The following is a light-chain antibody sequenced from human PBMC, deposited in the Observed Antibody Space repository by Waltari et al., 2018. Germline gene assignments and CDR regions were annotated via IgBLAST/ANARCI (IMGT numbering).Light chain of an antibody. J-gene: IGLJ2*01. V-gene: IGLV4-69*01. Sequence: QVVLTQSPSASASLGASVKLTCPLSSGPSSYAIAWHQQQPEKGPRYLMKVSSAGSHQKGDGIPDRFSGSSSGTERYLTISSVQSEDEADYYCQTWDTGTHVVFGGGTKLTVL. CDR1: SGPSSYA. CDR3: QTWDTGTHVV. CDR2: VSSAGSH.